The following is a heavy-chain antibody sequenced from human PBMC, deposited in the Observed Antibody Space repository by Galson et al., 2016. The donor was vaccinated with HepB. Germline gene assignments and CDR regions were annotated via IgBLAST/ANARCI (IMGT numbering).Heavy chain of an antibody. CDR3: ASGTYIAAAGLYYYFGLDV. CDR2: INHSGSH. V-gene: IGHV4-34*01. Sequence: ETLSLTCAFYGRSFSGYYWTWIRQPPGKGLEWVGEINHSGSHDYNPSLESRVTLSVDTSKNQFSLKLNSVTAADTAVYYCASGTYIAAAGLYYYFGLDVWGRGTMVTVSS. CDR1: GRSFSGYY. J-gene: IGHJ6*02. D-gene: IGHD6-25*01.